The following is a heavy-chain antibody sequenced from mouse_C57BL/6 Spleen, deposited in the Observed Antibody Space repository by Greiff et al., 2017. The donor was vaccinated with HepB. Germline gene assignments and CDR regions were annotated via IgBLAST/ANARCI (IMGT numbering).Heavy chain of an antibody. CDR2: IRNKANGYTT. Sequence: EVKVEESGGGLVQPGGSLSLSCAASGFTFTDYYMSWVRQPPGKALEWLGFIRNKANGYTTEYSASVKGRFTISRDNSQSTLYLQMNALRAEDSATYCCARYRALYYFDYWGQGTTLTVSS. V-gene: IGHV7-3*01. CDR3: ARYRALYYFDY. J-gene: IGHJ2*01. CDR1: GFTFTDYY.